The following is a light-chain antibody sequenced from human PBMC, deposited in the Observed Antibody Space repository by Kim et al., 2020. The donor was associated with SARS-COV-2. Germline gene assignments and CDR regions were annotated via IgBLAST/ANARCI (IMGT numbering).Light chain of an antibody. J-gene: IGLJ2*01. Sequence: GQRVTISCSGSSSNIGSNYVYWYQQLPGTAPKLLIYRNNQRPSGVPDRFSGSKSGTSASLAISGLRSEDEADYYCAAWDDSLSGGVFGGGTQVTVL. V-gene: IGLV1-47*01. CDR1: SSNIGSNY. CDR3: AAWDDSLSGGV. CDR2: RNN.